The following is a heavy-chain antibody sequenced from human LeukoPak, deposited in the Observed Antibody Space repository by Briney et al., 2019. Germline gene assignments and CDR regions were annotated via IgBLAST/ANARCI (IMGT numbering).Heavy chain of an antibody. V-gene: IGHV3-66*01. CDR1: GFTVSSNY. J-gene: IGHJ4*02. D-gene: IGHD3-10*01. CDR3: ARGTVTMVDY. CDR2: IYSGGST. Sequence: PGGSLRLSCAASGFTVSSNYMSWVCQAPGRGLEWVSVIYSGGSTYYADSVKDRFTISRDNSKNTLFLQMNSLRAGDTAVYYCARGTVTMVDYWGQGTLVTVSS.